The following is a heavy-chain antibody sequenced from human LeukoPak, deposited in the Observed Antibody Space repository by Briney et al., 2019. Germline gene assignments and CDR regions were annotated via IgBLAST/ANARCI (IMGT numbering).Heavy chain of an antibody. D-gene: IGHD5-12*01. CDR3: ARDGKRGYSGYDTHLWYYYYGMDV. J-gene: IGHJ6*02. Sequence: SETLSLTCTVSGGSISSGGYYWSWIRQHPGKGLEWIGYIYYSGSTYYNPSLKSRVTISVDTSKNQFSLKLSSVTAADTAVYYCARDGKRGYSGYDTHLWYYYYGMDVWGQGTTVTVSS. V-gene: IGHV4-31*03. CDR2: IYYSGST. CDR1: GGSISSGGYY.